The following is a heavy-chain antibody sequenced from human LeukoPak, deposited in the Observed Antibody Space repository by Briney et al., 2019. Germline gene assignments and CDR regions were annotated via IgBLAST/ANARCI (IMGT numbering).Heavy chain of an antibody. J-gene: IGHJ4*02. CDR1: GGSISAYY. CDR2: VSYGGST. CDR3: ARDSYSSGLLDY. V-gene: IGHV4-59*01. D-gene: IGHD6-19*01. Sequence: SETLSLTCTVSGGSISAYYWGWIRQPPGKGLEWIGYVSYGGSTKSNSSLKSRVSISVDTSKDHFPLKLSSVTAADTAVYYCARDSYSSGLLDYWGQGTLVTVSS.